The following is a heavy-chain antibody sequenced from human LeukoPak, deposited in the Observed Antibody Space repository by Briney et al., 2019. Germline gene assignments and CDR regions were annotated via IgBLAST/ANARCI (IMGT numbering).Heavy chain of an antibody. J-gene: IGHJ4*02. Sequence: GGSLRLSCAASEFAFSTYNMNWVRQAPGKGLEWVSYISTGSSTTYYADSVKGRFTISRDNSKNTLYLQMNSLRAEDTAVYYCARHTPHDYWGQGTLVTVSS. D-gene: IGHD2-21*01. V-gene: IGHV3-48*01. CDR1: EFAFSTYN. CDR3: ARHTPHDY. CDR2: ISTGSSTT.